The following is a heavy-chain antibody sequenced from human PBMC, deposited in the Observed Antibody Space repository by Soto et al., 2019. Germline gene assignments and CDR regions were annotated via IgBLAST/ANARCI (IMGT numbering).Heavy chain of an antibody. CDR2: ISSSSSTI. J-gene: IGHJ1*01. CDR3: ARDLANYGDYERYIQH. CDR1: GFTFSSYS. V-gene: IGHV3-48*01. D-gene: IGHD4-17*01. Sequence: PGGSLRLSCAASGFTFSSYSMNWVRQAPGKGLEWVSYISSSSSTIYYADSVKGRFTISRDNAKNSLYLQMNSLRAEDTAVYYCARDLANYGDYERYIQHWGQGTLVTVSS.